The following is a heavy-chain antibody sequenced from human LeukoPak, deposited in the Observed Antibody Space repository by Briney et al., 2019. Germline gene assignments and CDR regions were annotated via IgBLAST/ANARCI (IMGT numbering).Heavy chain of an antibody. V-gene: IGHV3-30*03. CDR3: ARAARYCSGGSCYSYYYYYGMDV. Sequence: PGGSLRLSCAASGFTFSSYGMHWVRQAPGKGLEWVAVISYDGSNKYYADSVKGRFTISRDNSKNTLYLQMNSLRAEDTAVYYCARAARYCSGGSCYSYYYYYGMDVWGQGTTVTVSS. D-gene: IGHD2-15*01. J-gene: IGHJ6*02. CDR1: GFTFSSYG. CDR2: ISYDGSNK.